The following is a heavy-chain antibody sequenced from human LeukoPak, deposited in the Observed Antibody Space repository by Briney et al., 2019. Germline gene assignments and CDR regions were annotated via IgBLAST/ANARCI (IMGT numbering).Heavy chain of an antibody. CDR3: ARETGGGSYLWDY. CDR1: GGSISSYY. Sequence: PSETLSLTCTVSGGSISSYYWSWIRQPPGKGLEWIGYIYYSGSTNYNPSLKSRVTISVDTSKNQFSLKLSSVTAADTAVYNCARETGGGSYLWDYWGQGTLVTVSS. D-gene: IGHD1-26*01. V-gene: IGHV4-59*12. J-gene: IGHJ4*02. CDR2: IYYSGST.